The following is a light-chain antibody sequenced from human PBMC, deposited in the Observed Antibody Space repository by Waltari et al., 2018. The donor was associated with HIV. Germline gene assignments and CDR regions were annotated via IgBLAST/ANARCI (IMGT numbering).Light chain of an antibody. CDR1: ALPKPS. Sequence: SYELTQPPSVSVSPGQTARITCSGDALPKPSAYWYQQKPGQAPVLVIYKDSERPSGIPERFSGSSAGTTVTLTISGVQAEDEADYYCQSADSSGTYSVVFGGGTKLTVL. J-gene: IGLJ2*01. CDR3: QSADSSGTYSVV. V-gene: IGLV3-25*03. CDR2: KDS.